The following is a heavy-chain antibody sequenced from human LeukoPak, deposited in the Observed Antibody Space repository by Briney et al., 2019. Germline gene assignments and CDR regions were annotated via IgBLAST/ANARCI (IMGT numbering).Heavy chain of an antibody. CDR1: GVSISSGGYY. CDR2: IYYSGST. J-gene: IGHJ6*02. CDR3: ARGNYYYYGMDV. Sequence: SETLSLTCTVSGVSISSGGYYWSWIRQHPGKGLEWIGYIYYSGSTYYNPSLKSRVTISVDTSKNQFSLKLSSVTAADTAVYYCARGNYYYYGMDVWGQGTMVTVSS. V-gene: IGHV4-31*03.